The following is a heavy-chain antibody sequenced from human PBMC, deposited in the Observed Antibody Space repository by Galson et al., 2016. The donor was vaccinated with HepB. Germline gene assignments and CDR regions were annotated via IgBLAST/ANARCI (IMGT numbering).Heavy chain of an antibody. CDR1: GYSFTDYW. CDR3: ARIPVDTPIAY. CDR2: IDPSDSYT. J-gene: IGHJ4*02. Sequence: QSGAEVKKPGESLRISCEGSGYSFTDYWINWVRQMPGKGLEWMGRIDPSDSYTYYSPSFQGHVTISADKSISTAYLQWSSLKASDTAMYYCARIPVDTPIAYWGQGTLVTVSS. V-gene: IGHV5-10-1*01. D-gene: IGHD5-18*01.